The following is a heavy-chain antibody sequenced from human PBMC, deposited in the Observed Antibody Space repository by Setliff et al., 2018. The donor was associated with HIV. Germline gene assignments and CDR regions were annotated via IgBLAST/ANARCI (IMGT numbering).Heavy chain of an antibody. CDR1: GGYFSGYY. CDR2: INHSGST. CDR3: AGGPGTTSIDY. V-gene: IGHV4-34*01. Sequence: SSETLSLTCSVYGGYFSGYYWSWIRQPPGKGLEWIGEINHSGSTNYNMYLWSRVTISLDASRNQFSLELISVTAADTAVYYCAGGPGTTSIDYWAQGTLVTVSS. D-gene: IGHD1-26*01. J-gene: IGHJ4*02.